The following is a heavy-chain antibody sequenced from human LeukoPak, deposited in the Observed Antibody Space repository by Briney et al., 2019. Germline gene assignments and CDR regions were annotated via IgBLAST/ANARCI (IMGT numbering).Heavy chain of an antibody. Sequence: ASVKVSCKASGGTFSSYAISWVRQAPGQGLEWMGRIIPILGIANYAQKFQGRVTITADKSTSTAYMELSSLRSEDTAVYYCARGADYDDGWFDPWGQGTLVTVSS. V-gene: IGHV1-69*04. J-gene: IGHJ5*02. CDR3: ARGADYDDGWFDP. D-gene: IGHD4-17*01. CDR1: GGTFSSYA. CDR2: IIPILGIA.